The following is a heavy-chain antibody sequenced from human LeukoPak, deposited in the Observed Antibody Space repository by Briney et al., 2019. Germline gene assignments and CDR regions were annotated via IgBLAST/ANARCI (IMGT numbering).Heavy chain of an antibody. D-gene: IGHD2-15*01. CDR3: ARDAPLYCSGGSCYHWGEVDC. J-gene: IGHJ4*02. CDR1: GYSFTSYG. Sequence: ASVKVSCKASGYSFTSYGISWVRQAPGQGLEWMGWISAYNGNTNYAQKLQGRVTMTTDTSTSTAYMELRSLRSDDTAVYYCARDAPLYCSGGSCYHWGEVDCWGQGTLVTVSS. CDR2: ISAYNGNT. V-gene: IGHV1-18*01.